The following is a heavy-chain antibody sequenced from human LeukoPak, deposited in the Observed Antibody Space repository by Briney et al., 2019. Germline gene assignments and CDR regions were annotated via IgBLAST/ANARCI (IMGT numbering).Heavy chain of an antibody. CDR2: IYHSGST. CDR1: GYSISSGYY. V-gene: IGHV4-38-2*02. D-gene: IGHD4-17*01. J-gene: IGHJ4*02. CDR3: ARVRWGDYTRSFDY. Sequence: SETLSLTCTVSGYSISSGYYWGWIRQPPGKGLEWIGSIYHSGSTYYNPSLKSRVTISVDTSKNQFSLKLSSVTAADTAVYYCARVRWGDYTRSFDYWGQGTLVTVSS.